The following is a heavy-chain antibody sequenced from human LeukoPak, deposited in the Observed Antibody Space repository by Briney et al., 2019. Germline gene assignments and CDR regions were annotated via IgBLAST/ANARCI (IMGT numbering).Heavy chain of an antibody. J-gene: IGHJ4*02. V-gene: IGHV3-30*03. CDR3: ARGNQWLIDY. D-gene: IGHD6-19*01. CDR1: GFTFSSYG. CDR2: ISHDGGDE. Sequence: GTSLRLSCAASGFTFSSYGMHWVRQAPGKGLEWVSLISHDGGDERYADSAKGRFTISRDNSKSTLYLQMNSLRVEDTAVYYCARGNQWLIDYWGQGTQVTVSS.